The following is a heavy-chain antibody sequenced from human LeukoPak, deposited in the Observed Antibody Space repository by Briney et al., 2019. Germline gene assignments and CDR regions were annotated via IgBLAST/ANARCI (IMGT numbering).Heavy chain of an antibody. Sequence: GASLRLSCAASGFTFSSYAMSWARQAPGKGLEWVSAISGSGGSTYYADSVKGRFTISRDNSKNTLYLQMNSLRAEDTAVYYCAKDSWEYCSSTSCYKGSLDWGQGTLVTVSS. V-gene: IGHV3-23*01. CDR1: GFTFSSYA. CDR3: AKDSWEYCSSTSCYKGSLD. D-gene: IGHD2-2*02. J-gene: IGHJ4*02. CDR2: ISGSGGST.